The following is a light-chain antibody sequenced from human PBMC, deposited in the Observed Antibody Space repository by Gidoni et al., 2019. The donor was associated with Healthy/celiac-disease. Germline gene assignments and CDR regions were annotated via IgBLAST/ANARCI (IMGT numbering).Light chain of an antibody. CDR1: NIGSKS. Sequence: SYLLTHPPSVSVAPGQTANYLWGNNIGSKSVHWYQQKPGQAPVLVVYDDSDRPSGIPERFSGSNSGNTATLTISRVEAGDEADYYCQVWDSSSDHPVFGGGTKLTVL. V-gene: IGLV3-21*02. CDR3: QVWDSSSDHPV. CDR2: DDS. J-gene: IGLJ2*01.